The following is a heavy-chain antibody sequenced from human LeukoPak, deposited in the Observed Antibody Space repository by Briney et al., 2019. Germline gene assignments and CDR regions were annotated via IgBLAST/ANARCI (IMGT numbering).Heavy chain of an antibody. CDR3: AREAESMIVVVTINWFDP. CDR1: GFTFSSYA. Sequence: GGSLRLSCAASGFTFSSYAMHWVRQAPGKGLEWVAVISYDGSNKHYADSVKGRFTISRDNSKNTLYLQMNSLRAEDTAVYYCAREAESMIVVVTINWFDPWGQGTLVTVSS. J-gene: IGHJ5*02. CDR2: ISYDGSNK. D-gene: IGHD3-22*01. V-gene: IGHV3-30-3*01.